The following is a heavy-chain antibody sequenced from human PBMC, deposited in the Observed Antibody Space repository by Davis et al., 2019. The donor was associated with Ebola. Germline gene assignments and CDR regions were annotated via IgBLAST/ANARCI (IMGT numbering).Heavy chain of an antibody. CDR2: FYYSGST. Sequence: YYWGWIRQSPGKGLEWIGTFYYSGSTYYNPSLKSRVTISIDTSKNQFSLRLSSVTAADTAVYFCARQTATNAWDYWGQGILVTVSS. CDR1: YY. CDR3: ARQTATNAWDY. J-gene: IGHJ4*02. V-gene: IGHV4-39*01. D-gene: IGHD6-25*01.